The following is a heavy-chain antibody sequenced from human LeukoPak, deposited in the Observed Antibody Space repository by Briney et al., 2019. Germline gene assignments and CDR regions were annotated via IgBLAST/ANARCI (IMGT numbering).Heavy chain of an antibody. V-gene: IGHV3-30*04. D-gene: IGHD5-18*01. CDR2: ISYDGSNK. J-gene: IGHJ3*02. CDR3: ARVVDTAMVLYGAFDI. Sequence: GGSLRLSCAASGFTFSSYAMHWVRQAPGKGLEWVAVISYDGSNKYYADSVKGRFTISRDNSKNTLYLQMNSLRAEDTAVYYCARVVDTAMVLYGAFDIWGQGTMVTVSS. CDR1: GFTFSSYA.